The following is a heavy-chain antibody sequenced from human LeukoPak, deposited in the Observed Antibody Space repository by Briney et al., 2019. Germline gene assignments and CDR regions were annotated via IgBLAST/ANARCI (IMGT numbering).Heavy chain of an antibody. CDR2: ISAYNGNT. CDR3: ARDLNSRETYYYDSSGYSRPNAFDI. J-gene: IGHJ3*02. V-gene: IGHV1-18*01. Sequence: ASVKVSCKASGYTFTSYAMHWVRQAPGQRLEWMGWISAYNGNTNYAQKLQGRVTMTTDTSTSTAYMELRSLRSDDTAVYYCARDLNSRETYYYDSSGYSRPNAFDIWGQGTMVTVSS. CDR1: GYTFTSYA. D-gene: IGHD3-22*01.